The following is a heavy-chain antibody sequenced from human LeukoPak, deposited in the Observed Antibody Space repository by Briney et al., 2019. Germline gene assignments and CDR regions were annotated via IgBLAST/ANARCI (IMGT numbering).Heavy chain of an antibody. CDR1: GFTFSSYW. CDR3: ASEVPTPYYYYYGMDV. V-gene: IGHV3-7*03. J-gene: IGHJ6*02. D-gene: IGHD4/OR15-4a*01. CDR2: INHNGNVN. Sequence: GSLRLSCAASGFTFSSYWMNWARQAPGKGLEWVASINHNGNVNYYVDSVKGRFTISRDNSKNTLYLQMNSLRAEDTAVYYCASEVPTPYYYYYGMDVWGQGTTVTVSS.